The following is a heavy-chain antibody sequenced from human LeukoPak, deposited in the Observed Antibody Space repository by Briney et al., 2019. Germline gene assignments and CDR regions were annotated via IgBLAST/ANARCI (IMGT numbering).Heavy chain of an antibody. CDR1: GFTFHNYH. V-gene: IGHV3-43*01. CDR2: ISWDGGTT. D-gene: IGHD2-21*01. J-gene: IGHJ4*02. Sequence: GGSPRLSCAASGFTFHNYHMHWVRQAPGKGLEWVSLISWDGGTTYYADSVKGRFTISRDNRKNSLYLEMNSLRTEDTALYYCAKDSDSAIDYWGQGTLVTVSA. CDR3: AKDSDSAIDY.